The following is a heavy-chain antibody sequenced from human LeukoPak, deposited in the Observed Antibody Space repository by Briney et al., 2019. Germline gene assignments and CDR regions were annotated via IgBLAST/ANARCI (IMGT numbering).Heavy chain of an antibody. CDR3: ARDRGPYSGYDSYYFDY. Sequence: SETLSLTCTVSGDSISSSHYYWSWIRQHPGKGLEWIGYIYYSGSTYYNPSLKSRVTISVDTSKNQFSLKLSSVTAADTAVYYCARDRGPYSGYDSYYFDYWGQGTLVTVSS. CDR1: GDSISSSHYY. J-gene: IGHJ4*02. D-gene: IGHD5-12*01. V-gene: IGHV4-31*03. CDR2: IYYSGST.